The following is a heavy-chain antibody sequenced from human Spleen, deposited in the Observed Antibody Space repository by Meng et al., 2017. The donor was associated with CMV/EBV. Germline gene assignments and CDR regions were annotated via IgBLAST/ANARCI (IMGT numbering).Heavy chain of an antibody. CDR2: ISFDGSDK. V-gene: IGHV3-33*05. CDR1: GFSFNEFG. J-gene: IGHJ4*02. CDR3: AKGSDFWSGYFDY. D-gene: IGHD3-3*01. Sequence: GESLKISCATSGFSFNEFGMHWVRQAPGKGLEWVALISFDGSDKYYGDFVKGRFTISRDNAKNTLFLQMNSLRAEDTAVYYCAKGSDFWSGYFDYWGQGTLVTVSS.